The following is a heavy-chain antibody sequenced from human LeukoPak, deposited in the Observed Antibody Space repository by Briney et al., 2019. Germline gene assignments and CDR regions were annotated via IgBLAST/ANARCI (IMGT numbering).Heavy chain of an antibody. V-gene: IGHV4-39*07. Sequence: PSETLSLTCTVSGASISSTNSYWGWIRQSPRTGLEWIGNIYSSRRSYYNPSLKSRVTISIDTSDKQFSLKLTSVTAADTAVYYCARKREGPTTGIDSWGQGTLVTVSS. CDR3: ARKREGPTTGIDS. J-gene: IGHJ4*02. CDR1: GASISSTNSY. D-gene: IGHD1-26*01. CDR2: IYSSRRS.